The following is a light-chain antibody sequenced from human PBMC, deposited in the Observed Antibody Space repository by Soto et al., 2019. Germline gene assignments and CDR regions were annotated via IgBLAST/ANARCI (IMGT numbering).Light chain of an antibody. Sequence: QSVLTQPASVSGSPGQSITISCTGTSSDVGGYNYVSWYQQHPGKTPKLMIYEVSNRPSGVSNRFSGSNSGNTASLSISGLHAEDEADYYCSSYTSSSTPYVFGTGTKVTVL. CDR3: SSYTSSSTPYV. CDR1: SSDVGGYNY. J-gene: IGLJ1*01. CDR2: EVS. V-gene: IGLV2-14*01.